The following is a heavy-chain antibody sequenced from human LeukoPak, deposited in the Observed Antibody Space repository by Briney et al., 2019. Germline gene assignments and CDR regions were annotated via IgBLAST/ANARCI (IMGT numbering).Heavy chain of an antibody. D-gene: IGHD3-22*01. V-gene: IGHV3-30*02. CDR1: GFPFSSYG. CDR3: AKGLESSGHYYGFDY. J-gene: IGHJ4*02. CDR2: IRYDGSNK. Sequence: GGSLRLSCAASGFPFSSYGMHCVRQAPGKGLEWVAFIRYDGSNKCYADSVKGRFTISRDNSKNTLYLQMNSLRAEDTAVYYCAKGLESSGHYYGFDYWGQGTLVTVSS.